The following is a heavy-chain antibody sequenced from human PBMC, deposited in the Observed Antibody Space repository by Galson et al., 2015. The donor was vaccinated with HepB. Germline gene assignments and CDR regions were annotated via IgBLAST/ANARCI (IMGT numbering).Heavy chain of an antibody. CDR3: AWIYDYDTTRDLSGPSTPC. CDR1: GGTFKKMA. Sequence: SVKVSCKASGGTFKKMAFNWVRQAPGQGFQWMGGIVPMFRKPTYAWKFQGRVTITADESTRTAYMELSSLRSDDTAVYYCAWIYDYDTTRDLSGPSTPCWGQGTLVPVSS. V-gene: IGHV1-69*13. D-gene: IGHD3-22*01. CDR2: IVPMFRKP. J-gene: IGHJ4*02.